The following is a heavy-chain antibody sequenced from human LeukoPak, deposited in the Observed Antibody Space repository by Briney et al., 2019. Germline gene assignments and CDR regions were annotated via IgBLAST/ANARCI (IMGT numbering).Heavy chain of an antibody. CDR1: GYTFTGYY. CDR2: INPNSGGT. J-gene: IGHJ5*02. V-gene: IGHV1-2*02. D-gene: IGHD3-22*01. Sequence: ASVKVSCKASGYTFTGYYMHWVRQAPGQGLEWMGWINPNSGGTNYAQKFQGRVTMTRDTSISTAYMELSRLRSDDTAVYYCAREDSSGYYSRPGGFDPWGQGTLVTVSS. CDR3: AREDSSGYYSRPGGFDP.